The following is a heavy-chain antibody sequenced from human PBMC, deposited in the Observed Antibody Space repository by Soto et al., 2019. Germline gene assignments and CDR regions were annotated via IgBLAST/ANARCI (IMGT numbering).Heavy chain of an antibody. CDR3: ARGLNDYGDYVDY. CDR1: GGSISSAAYY. CDR2: IYYSGST. D-gene: IGHD4-17*01. Sequence: SETLSLTCTVSGGSISSAAYYCSWIRQHPGKGLEWIGYIYYSGSTYYTPSLKSRVTISADTSKNQFSLKLSSVTAADTAVYYCARGLNDYGDYVDYWGQGTLVTVSS. J-gene: IGHJ4*02. V-gene: IGHV4-30-4*08.